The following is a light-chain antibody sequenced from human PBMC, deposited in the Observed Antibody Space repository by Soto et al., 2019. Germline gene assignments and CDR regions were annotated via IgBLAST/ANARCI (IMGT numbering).Light chain of an antibody. V-gene: IGLV2-8*01. CDR1: SSDVGRYNY. Sequence: QSALTQPPSASGSPGQSVTISCTGSSSDVGRYNYVSWYQQEPGKAPKLVIYEVNKRPSGVPDRFSGSKSGNTASLTVSGLQAEDEADYYCSSYTGSNNLVVFGGGNKVTVL. CDR2: EVN. CDR3: SSYTGSNNLVV. J-gene: IGLJ2*01.